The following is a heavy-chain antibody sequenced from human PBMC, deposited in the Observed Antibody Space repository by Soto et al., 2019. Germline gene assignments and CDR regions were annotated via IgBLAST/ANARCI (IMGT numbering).Heavy chain of an antibody. CDR1: GGSISSGDYY. Sequence: SETLSLTCTVSGGSISSGDYYWSWIRQPPGKGLEWIGYIYYSGSTYYNPSLKSRVTISVDTSKNQFSLKLTSVTAADTAAYYCARTSYYDSSGYYGMDVWGQGTTVTVSS. CDR3: ARTSYYDSSGYYGMDV. J-gene: IGHJ6*02. V-gene: IGHV4-30-4*01. D-gene: IGHD3-22*01. CDR2: IYYSGST.